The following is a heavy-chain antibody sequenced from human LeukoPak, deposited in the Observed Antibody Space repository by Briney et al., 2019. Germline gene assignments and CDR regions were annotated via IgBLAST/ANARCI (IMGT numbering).Heavy chain of an antibody. Sequence: SQTLSLTCTVSGGSISSGGYYWSWIRQHPGKGLEWIGYIYYSGSTYYNPSLKSRVTISVDTSKNQFSLKLSSVTAADTAVYYCARVRSWSGNCYYYYMDVWGKGTTVTVSS. V-gene: IGHV4-31*03. D-gene: IGHD3-3*01. J-gene: IGHJ6*03. CDR2: IYYSGST. CDR3: ARVRSWSGNCYYYYMDV. CDR1: GGSISSGGYY.